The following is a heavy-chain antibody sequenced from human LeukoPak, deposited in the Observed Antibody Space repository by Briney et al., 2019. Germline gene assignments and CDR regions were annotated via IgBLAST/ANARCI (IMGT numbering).Heavy chain of an antibody. V-gene: IGHV3-21*01. CDR2: ISSSSYI. J-gene: IGHJ6*03. CDR3: AREEMATIVYYYMDV. CDR1: GFTFSSYS. D-gene: IGHD5-24*01. Sequence: GGSLGLSCAASGFTFSSYSMNWVRQAPGKGLEWVSSISSSSYIYYADSVKGRFTISRDNAKNSLYLQMNSLRAEDTAVYYCAREEMATIVYYYMDVWGKGTTVTISS.